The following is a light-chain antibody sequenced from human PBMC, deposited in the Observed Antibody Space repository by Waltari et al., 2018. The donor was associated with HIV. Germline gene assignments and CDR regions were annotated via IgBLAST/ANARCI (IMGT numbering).Light chain of an antibody. Sequence: SAVTQPASVSGLPGQSITSSCTGDDSDFALYNVVSWYQQHPGKLPRLIVYDFDSRASGISARFSGSKSGHTASLNISGLRAEDEADYYCASFTDDNTLLFGGGTKVTVL. CDR1: DSDFALYNV. V-gene: IGLV2-14*03. CDR2: DFD. J-gene: IGLJ3*02. CDR3: ASFTDDNTLL.